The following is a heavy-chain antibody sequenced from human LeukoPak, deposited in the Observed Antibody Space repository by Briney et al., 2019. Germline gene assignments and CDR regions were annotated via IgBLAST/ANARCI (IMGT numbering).Heavy chain of an antibody. CDR1: GFTVSSNY. Sequence: GGSLGLSCAASGFTVSSNYMSWVRQAPGKGLEWVSVIYSGGSTYYADSVKGRFTISRDNSKNTLYLQMNSLRAEDTAVYYCARTSDSSGYFGLFDYWGQGTLVTVSS. D-gene: IGHD3-22*01. V-gene: IGHV3-53*01. J-gene: IGHJ4*02. CDR3: ARTSDSSGYFGLFDY. CDR2: IYSGGST.